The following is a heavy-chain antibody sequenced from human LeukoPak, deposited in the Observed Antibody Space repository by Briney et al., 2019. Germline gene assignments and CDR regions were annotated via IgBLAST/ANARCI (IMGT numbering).Heavy chain of an antibody. CDR1: GFAFSSYW. V-gene: IGHV3-7*04. D-gene: IGHD6-13*01. J-gene: IGHJ5*02. CDR2: IKQDGSEK. CDR3: ARGHSSSPNWFDP. Sequence: GGSLRLSCAASGFAFSSYWMSWVRQAPGKGLEWVASIKQDGSEKYYVDSVKGRFTISRDNAKNSLYLQMNSLRAEDTAVYYCARGHSSSPNWFDPWGQGTLVTVSS.